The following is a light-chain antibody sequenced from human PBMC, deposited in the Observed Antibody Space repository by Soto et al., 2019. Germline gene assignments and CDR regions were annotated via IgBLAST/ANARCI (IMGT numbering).Light chain of an antibody. CDR2: DVS. J-gene: IGLJ1*01. Sequence: QLVLTQPASVSGSPGQSITISCTGTSSDVGGYHYVSWYQQYPGKAPKVMIYDVSNRPSGVSNRFSGSKSGNTASLTISGLQAEDEADYYCSSYTTSSTYVFGTGTKLTVL. CDR3: SSYTTSSTYV. CDR1: SSDVGGYHY. V-gene: IGLV2-14*01.